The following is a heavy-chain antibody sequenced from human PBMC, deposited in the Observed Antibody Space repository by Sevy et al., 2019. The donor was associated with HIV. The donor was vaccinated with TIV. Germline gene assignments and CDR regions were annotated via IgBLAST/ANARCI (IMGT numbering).Heavy chain of an antibody. CDR1: GFTFSSYA. D-gene: IGHD2-2*01. V-gene: IGHV3-30-3*01. CDR3: AGDGEGYCSSTSVGYYYYYYYLDV. J-gene: IGHJ6*03. Sequence: GGSLRLSCAASGFTFSSYAMHWVRQAPGKGLEWVAVISYDGSNKYYADSVKGRFTISRDNSKNTLYLQMNSLKAEDTAVYYCAGDGEGYCSSTSVGYYYYYYYLDVWGKGTTVTVSS. CDR2: ISYDGSNK.